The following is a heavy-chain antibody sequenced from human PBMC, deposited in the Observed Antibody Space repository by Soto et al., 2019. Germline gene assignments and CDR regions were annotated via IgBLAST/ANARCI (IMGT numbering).Heavy chain of an antibody. D-gene: IGHD1-20*01. CDR2: IYWDGDK. Sequence: KSGPTLVNPTQTLTLTCTFSGFSLSTSGVGVGWTRQPPGKALAWLALIYWDGDKHYSPSLRSRLTITKDTSKNQVVLTMTNMDPVDTATYYCAHRRLTGPSFDYWGQGTLVTVSS. CDR1: GFSLSTSGVG. V-gene: IGHV2-5*02. J-gene: IGHJ4*02. CDR3: AHRRLTGPSFDY.